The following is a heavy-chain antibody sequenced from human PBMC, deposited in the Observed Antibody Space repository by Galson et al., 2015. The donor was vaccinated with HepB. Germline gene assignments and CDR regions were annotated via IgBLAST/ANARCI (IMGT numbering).Heavy chain of an antibody. CDR2: INPSGGST. J-gene: IGHJ6*03. CDR1: GYTFTSYY. CDR3: ARDFGIGYQPYYYYYMDV. D-gene: IGHD2-2*01. V-gene: IGHV1-46*01. Sequence: SVKVSCKASGYTFTSYYMHWVRQAPGQGLEWMGIINPSGGSTSYAQKFQGRVTMTRDTSTSTVYMELSSLRSEDTAVYYCARDFGIGYQPYYYYYMDVWGKGTTVTVSS.